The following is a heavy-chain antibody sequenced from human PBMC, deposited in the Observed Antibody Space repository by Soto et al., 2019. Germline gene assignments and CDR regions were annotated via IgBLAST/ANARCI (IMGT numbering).Heavy chain of an antibody. V-gene: IGHV3-15*07. CDR3: TTEDGSSGWPGAFDY. D-gene: IGHD6-19*01. CDR2: IKSKTDGGTT. Sequence: GGSLRLSCAASGFTFSNAWMNWVRQAPGKGLEWVGRIKSKTDGGTTDYAAPVKGRFTISRDDSKNTLYLQMNSLKTEDTAVYYCTTEDGSSGWPGAFDYWGQGTLVTVSS. J-gene: IGHJ4*02. CDR1: GFTFSNAW.